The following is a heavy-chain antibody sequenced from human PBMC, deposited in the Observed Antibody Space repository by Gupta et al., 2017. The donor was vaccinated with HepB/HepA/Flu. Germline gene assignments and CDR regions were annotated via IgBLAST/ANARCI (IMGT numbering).Heavy chain of an antibody. CDR3: ARDQGTNYYGMDV. CDR1: GFTFSSYE. CDR2: SSSSGSTI. D-gene: IGHD3-10*01. Sequence: EVQLVESGGGLVQPGGSLRLSCAASGFTFSSYEMNWVRQAPGKGLEWVSYSSSSGSTIYYADSVKGRFTISRDNAKNSLYLQMNSLRAEDTAVYYCARDQGTNYYGMDVWGQGTTVTVSS. J-gene: IGHJ6*02. V-gene: IGHV3-48*03.